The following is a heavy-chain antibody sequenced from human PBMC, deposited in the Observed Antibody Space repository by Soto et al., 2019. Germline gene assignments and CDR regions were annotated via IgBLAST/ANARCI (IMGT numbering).Heavy chain of an antibody. CDR3: TTTIPAGSSGYYYRFSYCGMDV. CDR1: GFTFSNAW. CDR2: IKSKTDGGTT. J-gene: IGHJ6*02. V-gene: IGHV3-15*07. D-gene: IGHD3-22*01. Sequence: GSLRLSCAASGFTFSNAWMNWVRQAPGKGLEWVGRIKSKTDGGTTDYAAPVKGRFTISRDDSKNTLYLQMNSLKTEDTAVYYCTTTIPAGSSGYYYRFSYCGMDVWGQGTTVTVSS.